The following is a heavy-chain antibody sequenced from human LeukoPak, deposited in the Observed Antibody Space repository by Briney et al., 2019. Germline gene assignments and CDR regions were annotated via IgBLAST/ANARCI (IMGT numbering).Heavy chain of an antibody. Sequence: PSETLSPTCAVHGGSFSGYYWTWIRQPPGKGLEWIGEIDHSGGTYYNPSLKSRVTISVDTSNNQFSLKLSSVTAADTAVYYCARGAAGPRLSNWGQGILVTVSS. CDR1: GGSFSGYY. CDR2: IDHSGGT. D-gene: IGHD6-13*01. CDR3: ARGAAGPRLSN. J-gene: IGHJ4*02. V-gene: IGHV4-34*01.